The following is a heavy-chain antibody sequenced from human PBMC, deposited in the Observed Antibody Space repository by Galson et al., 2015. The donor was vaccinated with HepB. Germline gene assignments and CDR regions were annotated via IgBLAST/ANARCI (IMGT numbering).Heavy chain of an antibody. Sequence: SLRLSCAASGFTFSSYALHWVRQAPGKGLEWVAVISYDGSNKNYADSVKGRFTISRDESRNTLHLQMNSLRAEDTAIYYCARGKDPSRNWVDGLIYYGLAVWGQGTTVTVSS. J-gene: IGHJ6*02. CDR2: ISYDGSNK. V-gene: IGHV3-30*04. CDR1: GFTFSSYA. D-gene: IGHD7-27*01. CDR3: ARGKDPSRNWVDGLIYYGLAV.